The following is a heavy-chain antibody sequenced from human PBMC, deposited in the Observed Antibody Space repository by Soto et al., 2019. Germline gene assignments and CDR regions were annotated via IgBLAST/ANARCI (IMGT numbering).Heavy chain of an antibody. CDR3: AREREDYGLAFDI. V-gene: IGHV3-66*01. J-gene: IGHJ3*02. CDR1: GFTVSTNY. D-gene: IGHD4-17*01. CDR2: IYSGGST. Sequence: GGSLRLSCAASGFTVSTNYMSWVRQAPGKVLEWVSVIYSGGSTHYADSVKGRFTISRDNSKNTLYLQMNSLRAEDTAVYYCAREREDYGLAFDIWGQGTMVTVSS.